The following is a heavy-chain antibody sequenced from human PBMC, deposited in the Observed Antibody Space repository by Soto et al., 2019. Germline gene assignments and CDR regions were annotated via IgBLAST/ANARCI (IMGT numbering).Heavy chain of an antibody. V-gene: IGHV3-23*01. CDR3: ARGRYLDSSDYWVANLPFDH. Sequence: VQLLESGGALVQPGGSLRLSCAASGFTFNSYVMTWVRQAPGEGLEWVSSMSRSGRGSAYYADSVKGRFTISRDKSENTLFLQMNNLRDEDTALYYCARGRYLDSSDYWVANLPFDHWGLGTLVTVSS. D-gene: IGHD3-22*01. J-gene: IGHJ4*02. CDR1: GFTFNSYV. CDR2: MSRSGRGSA.